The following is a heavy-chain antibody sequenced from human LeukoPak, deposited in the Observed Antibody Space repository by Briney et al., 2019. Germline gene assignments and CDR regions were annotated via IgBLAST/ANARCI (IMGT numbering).Heavy chain of an antibody. CDR2: ISYDGGNK. J-gene: IGHJ3*02. CDR1: GFTFSSYV. CDR3: AREGNSYDYGDYVISDDAFDI. V-gene: IGHV3-30-3*01. D-gene: IGHD4-17*01. Sequence: GGSLRLSCAASGFTFSSYVMHWVRQAPGKGLEWVAVISYDGGNKYYADSVKGRFTISRDNSKNTLYLQMNSLRAEDTAVYYCAREGNSYDYGDYVISDDAFDIWGQGTMVTVSS.